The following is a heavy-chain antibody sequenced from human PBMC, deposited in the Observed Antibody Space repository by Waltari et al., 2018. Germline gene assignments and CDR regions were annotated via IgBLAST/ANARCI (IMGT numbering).Heavy chain of an antibody. J-gene: IGHJ5*02. CDR2: VYYSVTT. CDR3: ASQDAAAVAYWFDP. Sequence: QLQLQESGPRLVKPSETLSLTCTVSGGSINTNTYFWAWIRQPPGKGLEWIGSVYYSVTTDYNQSLKLRVTIPVDTSKNQFSLNLSSVTAADTAVYYCASQDAAAVAYWFDPWGQGTPVTVSS. CDR1: GGSINTNTYF. D-gene: IGHD3-3*02. V-gene: IGHV4-39*01.